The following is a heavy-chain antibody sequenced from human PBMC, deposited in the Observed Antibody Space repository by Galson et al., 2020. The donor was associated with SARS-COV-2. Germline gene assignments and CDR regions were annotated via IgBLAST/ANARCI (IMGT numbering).Heavy chain of an antibody. CDR3: ARGGTSNTWYGDAFDI. Sequence: SETLSLTCTVSGGSIYSTYYWGWIRQPPGKGLEWIGSSYYSGNTYYNPSLKNRVSISVDTSKNQFSLNLYSVTAADTAVYYCARGGTSNTWYGDAFDIWGQGTMVTVSS. J-gene: IGHJ3*02. CDR2: SYYSGNT. D-gene: IGHD6-13*01. V-gene: IGHV4-39*07. CDR1: GGSIYSTYY.